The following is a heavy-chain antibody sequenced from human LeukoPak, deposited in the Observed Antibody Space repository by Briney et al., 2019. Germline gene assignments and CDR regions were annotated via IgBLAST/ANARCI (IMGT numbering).Heavy chain of an antibody. J-gene: IGHJ4*02. CDR1: GYTFTNYV. Sequence: ASVKVSCKASGYTFTNYVVHWVRQAPGQRPEWMGYINAGNGDTKYSKNFQDRVTITRYTSASTAYMEVSSLTSEDTALYSCVRDDCAADACYPGGYWGQGTLVTVSS. V-gene: IGHV1-3*01. CDR2: INAGNGDT. D-gene: IGHD2-21*02. CDR3: VRDDCAADACYPGGY.